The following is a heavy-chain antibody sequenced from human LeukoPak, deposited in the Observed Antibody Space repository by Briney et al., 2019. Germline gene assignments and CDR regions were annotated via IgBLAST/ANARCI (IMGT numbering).Heavy chain of an antibody. J-gene: IGHJ4*02. CDR2: IYYSGST. CDR1: GGSISSSSYY. CDR3: AMRYPFNYYGSGSYYNELYYFDY. D-gene: IGHD3-10*01. V-gene: IGHV4-39*01. Sequence: SETLSLTCTVSGGSISSSSYYWGWIRQPPGKGPEWIGSIYYSGSTYYNPSLKSRVTISVDTSKNQFSLKLSSVTAADTAVYYCAMRYPFNYYGSGSYYNELYYFDYWGQGTLVTVSS.